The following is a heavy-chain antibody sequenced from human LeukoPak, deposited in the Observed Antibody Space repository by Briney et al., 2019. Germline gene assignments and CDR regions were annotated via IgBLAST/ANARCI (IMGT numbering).Heavy chain of an antibody. J-gene: IGHJ4*02. CDR2: ISAYNGNT. CDR1: GYTFTSYG. Sequence: GASVKVSCKASGYTFTSYGISWVRQAPGQGLEWMGWISAYNGNTNYAQKFQGRVTMTTDTSTSTAHMELRSLRSDDTAVYYCARDRGSSASYYFDYWGQGTLVTVSS. CDR3: ARDRGSSASYYFDY. V-gene: IGHV1-18*01. D-gene: IGHD6-6*01.